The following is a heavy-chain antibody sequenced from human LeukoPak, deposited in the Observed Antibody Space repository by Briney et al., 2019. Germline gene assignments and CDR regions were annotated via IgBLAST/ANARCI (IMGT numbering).Heavy chain of an antibody. J-gene: IGHJ4*02. D-gene: IGHD6-19*01. Sequence: SVKVSCKASGGTLSSYAISWVRQAPGQGLEWMGGIIPNFGTANYAQKFQGRVTITADESTSTAYMELSSLRSEDTAVYYCARVDSSGSPVDYWGQGTQVTVSS. CDR1: GGTLSSYA. CDR3: ARVDSSGSPVDY. V-gene: IGHV1-69*13. CDR2: IIPNFGTA.